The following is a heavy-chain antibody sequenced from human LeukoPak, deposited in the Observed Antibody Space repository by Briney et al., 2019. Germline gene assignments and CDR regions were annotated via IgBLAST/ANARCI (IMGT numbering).Heavy chain of an antibody. D-gene: IGHD4-17*01. CDR1: GFTFRNYA. V-gene: IGHV3-23*01. Sequence: GGSLRLSCAASGFTFRNYAMSWVRQAPGKGLEWVSTISGSGVDTDYADSVKDRFPISSDNSRNTLYLQMNSLRAEDTAVYYCAKHQDWTVTVPDYWGQGTLVTVSS. J-gene: IGHJ4*02. CDR3: AKHQDWTVTVPDY. CDR2: ISGSGVDT.